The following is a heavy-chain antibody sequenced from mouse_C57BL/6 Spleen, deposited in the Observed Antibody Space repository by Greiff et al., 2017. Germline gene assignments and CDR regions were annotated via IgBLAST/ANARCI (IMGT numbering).Heavy chain of an antibody. J-gene: IGHJ4*01. CDR3: ARARDGYDGYYGYSMDY. CDR2: ISYDGSN. D-gene: IGHD2-3*01. Sequence: QSGPGLVKPSQSLSLTCSVTGYSITSGYYWNWIRQFPGNKLEWMGYISYDGSNNYNPSLKNRISITRDTSKNQFFLKLNSVTTEDTATYYCARARDGYDGYYGYSMDYWGQGTSVTVSS. V-gene: IGHV3-6*01. CDR1: GYSITSGYY.